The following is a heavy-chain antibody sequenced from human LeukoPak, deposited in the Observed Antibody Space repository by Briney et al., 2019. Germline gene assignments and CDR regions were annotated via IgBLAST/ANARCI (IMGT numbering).Heavy chain of an antibody. CDR1: GGSFSSYY. D-gene: IGHD3-16*01. Sequence: SETLSLTCTVSGGSFSSYYWSWIRQPPGKGLEWIGYISNSGDTNYTPSLKSRVAMSVDTSKKQFSLKLNSVTSANTAVYFCARDGAPGGSAYFDYWGQGTLVTVSS. CDR3: ARDGAPGGSAYFDY. CDR2: ISNSGDT. J-gene: IGHJ4*02. V-gene: IGHV4-59*01.